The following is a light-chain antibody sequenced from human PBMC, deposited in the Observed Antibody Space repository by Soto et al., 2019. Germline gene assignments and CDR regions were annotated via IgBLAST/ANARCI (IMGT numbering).Light chain of an antibody. CDR1: SSDVGTYNY. Sequence: SVLTQPASVSGSSGQSITISCTGTSSDVGTYNYVSWYQHHPGKAPKLIIYEVSNRPSGVSNRFSGSKSGSTASLTISGLQAEDEADYHCTSYTRDTALVFGTGTKVTVL. CDR2: EVS. CDR3: TSYTRDTALV. J-gene: IGLJ1*01. V-gene: IGLV2-14*01.